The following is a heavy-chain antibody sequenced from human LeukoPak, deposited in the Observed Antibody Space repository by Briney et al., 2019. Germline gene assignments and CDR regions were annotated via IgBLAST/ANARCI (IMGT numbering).Heavy chain of an antibody. J-gene: IGHJ4*02. CDR1: GGSISSGGYY. CDR3: ARQNYDFWSGSSTTIDY. V-gene: IGHV4-61*08. CDR2: IYYSGST. D-gene: IGHD3-3*01. Sequence: PSETLSLTCTVSGGSISSGGYYWSWIRQHPGKGLEWIGYIYYSGSTNYNPSLKSRVTISVDTSKNQFSLKLSSVTAADTAVYYCARQNYDFWSGSSTTIDYWGQGTLVTVSS.